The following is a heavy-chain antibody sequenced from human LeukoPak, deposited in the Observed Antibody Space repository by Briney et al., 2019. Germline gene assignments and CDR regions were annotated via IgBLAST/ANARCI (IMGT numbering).Heavy chain of an antibody. CDR2: FDPEDGET. J-gene: IGHJ6*02. CDR1: GYTLTELS. CDR3: ATAPRYCSSTSCYRFHGMDV. Sequence: ASVKVSCKVSGYTLTELSMHWVRQAPGKGLEWMGGFDPEDGETIYAQKFQGRVTMNEDTSTDTAYMELSSLLSEDTAVYYCATAPRYCSSTSCYRFHGMDVWGQGTTVTVSS. D-gene: IGHD2-2*01. V-gene: IGHV1-24*01.